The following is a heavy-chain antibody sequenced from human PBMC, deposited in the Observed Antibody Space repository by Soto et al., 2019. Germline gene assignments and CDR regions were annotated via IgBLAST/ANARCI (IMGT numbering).Heavy chain of an antibody. J-gene: IGHJ5*02. CDR3: VRGGGGGLFDP. CDR1: GFTFGDSY. Sequence: GGPLRLSCAGAGFTFGDSYMSWIRQAPGKGLEWLSYISPGSRYPAYADSVKGRFTISRDNAKRSLYLQMMSLTAEDTAIYYCVRGGGGGLFDPWGQGTMVTVSS. CDR2: ISPGSRYP. V-gene: IGHV3-11*06. D-gene: IGHD2-15*01.